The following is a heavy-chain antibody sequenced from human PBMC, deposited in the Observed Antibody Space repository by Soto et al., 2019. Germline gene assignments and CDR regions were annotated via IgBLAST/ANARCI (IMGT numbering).Heavy chain of an antibody. J-gene: IGHJ4*02. D-gene: IGHD3-22*01. CDR3: AKGDMYYYDSSAAARGYFDY. Sequence: GGSLRLSCAASGFTFSSYAMSWVRQAPGKGLEWVSAISGSGGSTYYADSVKGRFTISRDNSKNTLYLQMNSLRAEDTAVYYCAKGDMYYYDSSAAARGYFDYWGQGTLVTVSS. V-gene: IGHV3-23*01. CDR2: ISGSGGST. CDR1: GFTFSSYA.